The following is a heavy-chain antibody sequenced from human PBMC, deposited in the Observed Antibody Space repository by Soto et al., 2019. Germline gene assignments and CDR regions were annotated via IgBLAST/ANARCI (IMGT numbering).Heavy chain of an antibody. CDR2: ILYTGDT. J-gene: IGHJ4*02. CDR3: ASLQVPGNFDY. V-gene: IGHV4-39*01. CDR1: GGSITTTNYY. Sequence: QLQLQESGPGLVKPSETLSLTCTVSGGSITTTNYYWSWVRQSPGKGLEWIANILYTGDTYYSPSLRGRVTVSVDTSKNQFSLQLSSVTAADTAMYYCASLQVPGNFDYWGQGSPVTVSS. D-gene: IGHD6-13*01.